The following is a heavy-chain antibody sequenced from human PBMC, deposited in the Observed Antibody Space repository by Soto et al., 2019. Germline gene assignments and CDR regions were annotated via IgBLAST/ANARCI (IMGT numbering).Heavy chain of an antibody. V-gene: IGHV1-69*13. Sequence: SVKVSCKASGGTFSSYAISWVRQAPGQGLEWMGGIIPIFGTANYAQKFQGRVTITADESTSTAYMELSSLRSEDTAVYYCAREGPNCDSNEAWFDPWGQGTLVTVSS. CDR3: AREGPNCDSNEAWFDP. J-gene: IGHJ5*02. CDR1: GGTFSSYA. CDR2: IIPIFGTA. D-gene: IGHD3-22*01.